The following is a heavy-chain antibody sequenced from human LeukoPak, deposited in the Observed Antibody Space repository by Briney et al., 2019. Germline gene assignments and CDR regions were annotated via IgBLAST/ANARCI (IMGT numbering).Heavy chain of an antibody. V-gene: IGHV1-69*06. Sequence: SVKVSCKASGGTFSSYAISWVRQAPGQGLEWMGGIIPIFGTANYAQKFQGRVTITADKSTSTAYMELSSLRSEDTAVYYCAIWSGYYPVDAFDIWGQGTMVTVSS. D-gene: IGHD3-3*01. CDR2: IIPIFGTA. CDR3: AIWSGYYPVDAFDI. J-gene: IGHJ3*02. CDR1: GGTFSSYA.